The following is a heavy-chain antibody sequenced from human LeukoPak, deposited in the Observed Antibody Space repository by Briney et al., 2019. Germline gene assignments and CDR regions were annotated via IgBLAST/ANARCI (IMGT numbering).Heavy chain of an antibody. CDR1: GCSISSYD. CDR3: ARRGIAAAGYDY. CDR2: IYYSGTT. Sequence: SETLSLTCTVSGCSISSYDWSWIRQPPGKGLEWVGYIYYSGTTNYNPSLKSRVTILVDTSKNQFSLNLSSVTAADTAVYYCARRGIAAAGYDYWGQGTLVTVSS. V-gene: IGHV4-59*08. D-gene: IGHD6-13*01. J-gene: IGHJ4*02.